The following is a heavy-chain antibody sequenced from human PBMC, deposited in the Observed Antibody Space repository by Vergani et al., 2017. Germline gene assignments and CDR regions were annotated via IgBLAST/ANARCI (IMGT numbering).Heavy chain of an antibody. J-gene: IGHJ6*02. Sequence: VQLVESGGGVVQPGRSLRLSCAASGFTVSSNYMSWVRQAPGKGLEWVSVIYSGGSTYYADSVKGRFTISRDNSKNTLYLQMNSLRAEDTAVYYCARDRTYYYGMDVWGQGTTVTVSS. CDR3: ARDRTYYYGMDV. CDR2: IYSGGST. V-gene: IGHV3-66*01. CDR1: GFTVSSNY.